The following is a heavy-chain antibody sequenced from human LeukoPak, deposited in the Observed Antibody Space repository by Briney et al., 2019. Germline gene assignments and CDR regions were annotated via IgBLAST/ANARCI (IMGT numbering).Heavy chain of an antibody. Sequence: PSETLSLTCTVSGGSISSYYWSWIRQPAGKGLEWIGRIYTSGSTNYNPSLKSRGTMSVGTSKNQFFLKLSSVTAAATAVYYCARDRCSSTSCRSRDYWGQGTLVTVSS. CDR2: IYTSGST. J-gene: IGHJ4*02. D-gene: IGHD2-2*01. CDR3: ARDRCSSTSCRSRDY. CDR1: GGSISSYY. V-gene: IGHV4-4*07.